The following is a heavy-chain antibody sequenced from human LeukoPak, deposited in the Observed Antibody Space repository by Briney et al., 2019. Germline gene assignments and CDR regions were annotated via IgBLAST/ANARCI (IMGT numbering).Heavy chain of an antibody. CDR3: AKTYGTTGTTGEPYYFDY. D-gene: IGHD1-1*01. V-gene: IGHV3-30*02. Sequence: GGSLRLSCAASGYTFSCCGIHWVRQAPGKGLEWVTFIRNDGSDKYYADSVKGRFTISRDNSKNTVYLQMNSLRAEDTAVYYCAKTYGTTGTTGEPYYFDYWGQGTLVTVSS. J-gene: IGHJ4*02. CDR2: IRNDGSDK. CDR1: GYTFSCCG.